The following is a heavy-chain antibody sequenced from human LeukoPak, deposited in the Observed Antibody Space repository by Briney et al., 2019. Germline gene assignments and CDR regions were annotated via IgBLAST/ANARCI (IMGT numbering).Heavy chain of an antibody. CDR2: INSGGST. V-gene: IGHV3-23*01. Sequence: PGGSLRLSCAASGFTFGNAWMSWVRQAPGKGLEWVSAINSGGSTYYADSVKGRFTISRDNSKNTLYLQMNSLRAEDTAVYYCAKLKGGSNTAMAEWGQGTLVTVSS. CDR3: AKLKGGSNTAMAE. D-gene: IGHD5-18*01. J-gene: IGHJ4*02. CDR1: GFTFGNAW.